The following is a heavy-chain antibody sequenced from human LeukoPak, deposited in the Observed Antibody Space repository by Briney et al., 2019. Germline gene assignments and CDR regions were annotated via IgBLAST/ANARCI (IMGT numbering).Heavy chain of an antibody. CDR1: GFTFSSYS. J-gene: IGHJ4*02. CDR3: ARGFSISSWSPYPY. CDR2: ISSSSSTI. V-gene: IGHV3-48*04. Sequence: GGSLRLSCAASGFTFSSYSMNWVRQAPGKGLEWVSYISSSSSTIYYADSVKGRFTISRDNAKNSLYLQMNSLRAEDTAVYYCARGFSISSWSPYPYWGQGTLVTVSS. D-gene: IGHD6-13*01.